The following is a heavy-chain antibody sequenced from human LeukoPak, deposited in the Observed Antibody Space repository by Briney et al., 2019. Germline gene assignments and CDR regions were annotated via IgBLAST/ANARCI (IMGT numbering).Heavy chain of an antibody. CDR1: GYTFTSYA. CDR3: ARDRSYYDILTGYSKNWFDP. CDR2: FNAGNGNT. V-gene: IGHV1-3*01. D-gene: IGHD3-9*01. Sequence: ASVKVSCKASGYTFTSYAMHWVRQAPGQRLEWMGWFNAGNGNTKYSQKFQGRVTITRDTSASTAYMELSSLRSEDTAVYYCARDRSYYDILTGYSKNWFDPWGQGTLVTVSS. J-gene: IGHJ5*02.